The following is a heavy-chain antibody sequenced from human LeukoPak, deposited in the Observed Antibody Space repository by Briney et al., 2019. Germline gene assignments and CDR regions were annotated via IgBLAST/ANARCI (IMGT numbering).Heavy chain of an antibody. V-gene: IGHV5-51*01. CDR3: ARLPYSGSYYYFDY. CDR2: IYPGDSDT. J-gene: IGHJ4*02. D-gene: IGHD1-26*01. Sequence: GESLQISCKGSGYSFTSYWIGWVRQLPGKGLEWMGIIYPGDSDTRYSPSFQGQVTISADKSISTAYLQWSSLKASDTAMYYCARLPYSGSYYYFDYWGQGTLGTVSS. CDR1: GYSFTSYW.